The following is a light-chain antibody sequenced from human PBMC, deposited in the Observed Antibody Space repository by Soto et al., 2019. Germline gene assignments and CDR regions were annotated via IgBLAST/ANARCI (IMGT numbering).Light chain of an antibody. CDR1: QSVNTK. J-gene: IGKJ5*01. CDR2: RAS. Sequence: EVVMTQSPGTLSLSPGESATLSCRASQSVNTKLAWYQQKPGQAPRLLIYRASTRATGVPARFSGSGSRTEFTLTISGLQSEDFAVYYCQQYNDWPSITFGQGTRLEIK. CDR3: QQYNDWPSIT. V-gene: IGKV3-15*01.